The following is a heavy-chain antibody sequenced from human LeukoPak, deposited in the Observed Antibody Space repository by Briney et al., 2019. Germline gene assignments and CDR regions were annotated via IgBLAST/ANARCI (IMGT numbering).Heavy chain of an antibody. Sequence: GGSLRLSCAASGFTFSSYAMSWVRQAPGRGLEWVSTISGSGHITFYADSVKGRFTISSDNSKNTLYLQMNSLRAEDTAVYYCANFLSGSYHFDYWGQGTLVTVSS. CDR2: ISGSGHIT. J-gene: IGHJ4*02. CDR1: GFTFSSYA. D-gene: IGHD1-26*01. V-gene: IGHV3-23*01. CDR3: ANFLSGSYHFDY.